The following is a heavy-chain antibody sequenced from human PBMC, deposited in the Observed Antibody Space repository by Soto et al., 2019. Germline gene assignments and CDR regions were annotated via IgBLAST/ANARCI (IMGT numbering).Heavy chain of an antibody. CDR3: TRGYCSGDSCYYYYGMDV. J-gene: IGHJ6*02. CDR1: GFTLSSYA. CDR2: ISGSGGST. D-gene: IGHD2-15*01. V-gene: IGHV3-23*01. Sequence: LRLSCAASGFTLSSYAMSWVRQAPGKGLEWVSAISGSGGSTYYADSVKGRFTISRDDSKNTAYLQMNSLKTDDTAVYYCTRGYCSGDSCYYYYGMDVWGQGTTVTVSS.